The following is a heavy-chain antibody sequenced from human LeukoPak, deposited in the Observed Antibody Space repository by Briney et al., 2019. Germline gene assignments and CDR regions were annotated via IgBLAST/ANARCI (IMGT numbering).Heavy chain of an antibody. CDR2: ISGSGVTT. Sequence: GGSLRLSCTASGFTFRNYAMSWVRQAPGKGLEWVSVISGSGVTTYYADSVKGRFTISRDNSRNTLYLQMNSLRADDTAVYFCAKVDTGIIRRYYFDYWGQGILVTVSS. V-gene: IGHV3-23*01. J-gene: IGHJ4*02. D-gene: IGHD5-18*01. CDR3: AKVDTGIIRRYYFDY. CDR1: GFTFRNYA.